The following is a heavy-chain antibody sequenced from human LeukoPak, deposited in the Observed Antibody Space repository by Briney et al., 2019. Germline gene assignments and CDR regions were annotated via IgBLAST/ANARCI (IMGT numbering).Heavy chain of an antibody. CDR1: GFTFDDYA. V-gene: IGHV3-9*01. J-gene: IGHJ4*02. CDR2: ISWNSGSI. Sequence: GGSLRLSCAASGFTFDDYAMPWVRQAPGKGLEWVSGISWNSGSIGYADPVKGRFTISRDNAKNSLYLQMNSLRAEDTALYYCAKGYYDSSGYPDYWGQGTLVTVSS. CDR3: AKGYYDSSGYPDY. D-gene: IGHD3-22*01.